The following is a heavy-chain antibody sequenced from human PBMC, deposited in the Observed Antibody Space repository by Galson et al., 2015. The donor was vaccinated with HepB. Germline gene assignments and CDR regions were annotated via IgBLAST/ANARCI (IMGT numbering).Heavy chain of an antibody. CDR2: IWSDGSDK. Sequence: SLRLSCATSGSTFTKYGMHWVRQAPAKGLEWVALIWSDGSDKNYADSVKGRFTISRDNSKNTVSLQMDSLRAEDTAVYYCARDRTYCGSPSCSRMGPNYWGQGTLVTVSS. CDR3: ARDRTYCGSPSCSRMGPNY. J-gene: IGHJ4*02. V-gene: IGHV3-33*01. CDR1: GSTFTKYG. D-gene: IGHD2-2*01.